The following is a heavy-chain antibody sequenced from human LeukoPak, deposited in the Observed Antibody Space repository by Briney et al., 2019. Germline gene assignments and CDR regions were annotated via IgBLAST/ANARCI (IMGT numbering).Heavy chain of an antibody. CDR1: GYTFTGYY. V-gene: IGHV1-2*06. CDR3: AREDYYDSSGSDFQH. CDR2: INPNSGGT. J-gene: IGHJ1*01. D-gene: IGHD3-22*01. Sequence: ASVKVSCKASGYTFTGYYMHWVRQAPGQGLEWMGRINPNSGGTNYAQKFQGRDTMTRDTSISTAYMELSRLRSDDTAVYYCAREDYYDSSGSDFQHWGQGTLVTVSS.